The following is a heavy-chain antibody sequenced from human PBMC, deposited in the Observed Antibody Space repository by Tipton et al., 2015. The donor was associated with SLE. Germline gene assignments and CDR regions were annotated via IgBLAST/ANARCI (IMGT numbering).Heavy chain of an antibody. CDR1: GYSFTRYD. CDR2: MNPNSGNT. J-gene: IGHJ6*03. V-gene: IGHV1-8*03. Sequence: QSGPEVKKPGASVKVSRKASGYSFTRYDINWVRQATGQGLEWMGWMNPNSGNTGYAQKFQGRVTITRNTSISTAYMEVSSLRSEDTAVYYCARGSGLEYMDVWGKGTTVTVSS. D-gene: IGHD1-1*01. CDR3: ARGSGLEYMDV.